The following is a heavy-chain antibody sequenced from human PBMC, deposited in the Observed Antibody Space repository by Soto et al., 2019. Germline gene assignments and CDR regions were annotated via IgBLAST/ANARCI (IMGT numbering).Heavy chain of an antibody. V-gene: IGHV1-69*06. Sequence: QVRLVQSGAEVKKPGSSVKVSCEASGGTFSSYAVTWVRQAPGQGLEWMGGIIPIVTTPNYAQKFQGRLPISADKSPRTSSMELSSLGSEDTGVYACARFGYTFWIRNHYYGMKAWAKGTRSSSPQ. CDR1: GGTFSSYA. CDR2: IIPIVTTP. D-gene: IGHD3-3*01. CDR3: ARFGYTFWIRNHYYGMKA. J-gene: IGHJ6*04.